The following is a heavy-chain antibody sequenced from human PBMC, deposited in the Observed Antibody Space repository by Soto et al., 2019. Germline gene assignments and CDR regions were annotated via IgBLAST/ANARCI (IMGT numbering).Heavy chain of an antibody. Sequence: QVQLQESGPGLVKPSQTLSLTCTVSGGSITSGEYYWSWIRPPPGKGLEWIGYIYYSGSTYYNPPLKSRLTISVDTSKNQLSLQLRSATAADTAWYYCARASPVVTDVCGQGTTVTVSS. CDR3: ARASPVVTDV. CDR1: GGSITSGEYY. J-gene: IGHJ6*02. CDR2: IYYSGST. V-gene: IGHV4-30-4*01. D-gene: IGHD5-18*01.